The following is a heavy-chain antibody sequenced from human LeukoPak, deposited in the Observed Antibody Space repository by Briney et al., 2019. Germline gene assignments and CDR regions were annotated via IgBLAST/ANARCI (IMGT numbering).Heavy chain of an antibody. V-gene: IGHV1-46*01. CDR1: GYAFAAYY. J-gene: IGHJ6*03. CDR2: INPSGGST. CDR3: ARDPSHYYYTDA. Sequence: ASVKVSCKASGYAFAAYYMYWVRQAPGQGLEWMGIINPSGGSTSYAQKFQGRVTMTRDTSTSTVYMELSSLRSEDTAVYYCARDPSHYYYTDAWGKGTTVTVSS.